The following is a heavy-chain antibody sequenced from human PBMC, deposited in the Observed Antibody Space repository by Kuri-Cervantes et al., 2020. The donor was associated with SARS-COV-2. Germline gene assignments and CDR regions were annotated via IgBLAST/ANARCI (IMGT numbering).Heavy chain of an antibody. CDR2: IYYSVST. Sequence: SETLSLTCTVSGGSISSYYWSWIRQPPGKGLEWIGYIYYSVSTNYNPSLKSRVTISVDTSKNQFSLKLSSVTAADTAVYYCARGAYWFDPWGQGTLVTVSS. J-gene: IGHJ5*02. V-gene: IGHV4-59*01. CDR1: GGSISSYY. CDR3: ARGAYWFDP.